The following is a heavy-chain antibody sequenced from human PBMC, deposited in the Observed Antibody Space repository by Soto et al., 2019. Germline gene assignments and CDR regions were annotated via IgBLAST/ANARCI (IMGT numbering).Heavy chain of an antibody. Sequence: QVELVESGGGVVQPGRSLRLSCAASGFTFNNYGMHWVRQAPGKGLEWVTVISHDASNKYYVDSVKGRFTISRDNSKNTLYLQMNSLRAEDTAVYYCAKDRTPVRPGDYFAMDVWGQGTTVTVSS. V-gene: IGHV3-30*18. CDR1: GFTFNNYG. CDR3: AKDRTPVRPGDYFAMDV. CDR2: ISHDASNK. J-gene: IGHJ6*02. D-gene: IGHD6-6*01.